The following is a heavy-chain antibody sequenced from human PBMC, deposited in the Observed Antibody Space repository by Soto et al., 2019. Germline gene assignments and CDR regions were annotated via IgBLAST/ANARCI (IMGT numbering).Heavy chain of an antibody. Sequence: GASLRLSCAASGFTFSSYAMHWVRQAPGKGLEWVAVISYDGSNKYYADSVKGRFTISRDNSKNTLYLQMNSLRAEDTAVYYCARDRVFRCSGGSCYSLDYWGQGTLVTVSS. D-gene: IGHD2-15*01. J-gene: IGHJ4*02. CDR2: ISYDGSNK. CDR3: ARDRVFRCSGGSCYSLDY. V-gene: IGHV3-30-3*01. CDR1: GFTFSSYA.